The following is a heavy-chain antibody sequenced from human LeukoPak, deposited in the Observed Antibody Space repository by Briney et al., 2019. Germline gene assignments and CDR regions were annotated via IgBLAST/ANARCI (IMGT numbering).Heavy chain of an antibody. D-gene: IGHD3-3*01. J-gene: IGHJ6*03. CDR2: IIPIFGTA. CDR1: GGTFSSYS. CDR3: ATHYDFWSGSTHYYYYMDI. V-gene: IGHV1-69*05. Sequence: ASVTVSFKASGGTFSSYSSSWVRQAPGQGLEWMGGIIPIFGTANYAQKFQGRVTITTDESTSTAYMELSSLRSEDTAVYYCATHYDFWSGSTHYYYYMDIWGKGTTVTVSS.